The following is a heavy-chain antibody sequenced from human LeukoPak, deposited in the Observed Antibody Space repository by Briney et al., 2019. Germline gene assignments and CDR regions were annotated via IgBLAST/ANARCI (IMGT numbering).Heavy chain of an antibody. V-gene: IGHV3-7*01. CDR1: GFTFSSYW. CDR2: IKQDGSEK. D-gene: IGHD3-16*01. Sequence: PGGSLRLSCAASGFTFSSYWMSWVRQAPGKGPEWVANIKQDGSEKYYVDSVKGRFTISRDNAKNSLYLQMNSLRAEDTVVYYCARDFRGVDAFDIWGQGTMVTVSS. CDR3: ARDFRGVDAFDI. J-gene: IGHJ3*02.